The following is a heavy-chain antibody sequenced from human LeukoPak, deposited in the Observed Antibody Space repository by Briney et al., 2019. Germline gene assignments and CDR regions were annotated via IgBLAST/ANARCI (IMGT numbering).Heavy chain of an antibody. CDR2: LTASGANT. Sequence: GGPLRLSCAASGFNFSKYIMTWVRQAPGKGLEWVSSLTASGANTYYADSVKGRFTISRDNSKNTLYLQMNSLRAEDTAVYYCAREDDAFDIWGQGTMVTVSS. CDR3: AREDDAFDI. J-gene: IGHJ3*02. V-gene: IGHV3-23*01. CDR1: GFNFSKYI.